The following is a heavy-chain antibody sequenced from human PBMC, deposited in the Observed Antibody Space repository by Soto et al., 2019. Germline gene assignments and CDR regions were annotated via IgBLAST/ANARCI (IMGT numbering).Heavy chain of an antibody. Sequence: GASVKVSCKASGGTFSSYAISWVRQAPGQGLEWMGGIIPIFGTANYAQKFQGRVTITADESTSTAYMELSSLRSEDTAVYYCASITIFGVVIPGQDYYYYGMDVWGQGTTVTVSS. J-gene: IGHJ6*02. V-gene: IGHV1-69*13. CDR2: IIPIFGTA. CDR3: ASITIFGVVIPGQDYYYYGMDV. CDR1: GGTFSSYA. D-gene: IGHD3-3*01.